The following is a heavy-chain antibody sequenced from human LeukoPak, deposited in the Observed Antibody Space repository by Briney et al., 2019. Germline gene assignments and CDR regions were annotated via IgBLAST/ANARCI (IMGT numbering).Heavy chain of an antibody. CDR1: GFTVSSNY. CDR2: IYSGGST. J-gene: IGHJ4*02. CDR3: ARDKDDSSGYYFDY. Sequence: PGGSLGLSCASSGFTVSSNYMSGVRQAPGKGLEWVSVIYSGGSTYYADSVKGRFTISRDNSKNTLYLQMNSLRAEDTAVYYCARDKDDSSGYYFDYWGQGTLVTVSS. D-gene: IGHD3-22*01. V-gene: IGHV3-53*01.